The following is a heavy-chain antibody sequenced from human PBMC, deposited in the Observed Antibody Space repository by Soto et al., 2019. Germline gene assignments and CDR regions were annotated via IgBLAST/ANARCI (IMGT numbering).Heavy chain of an antibody. Sequence: ASVKVSCKASGYTFTSYYMHWVRQAPGQGLEWMGIINPSGGSTSYAQKFQGRVTMTRDTSTSTVYMELSSLRSEDTAVYYCARDPGQYSGSYSGMDVWGQGSTVTVSS. CDR1: GYTFTSYY. D-gene: IGHD1-26*01. J-gene: IGHJ6*02. V-gene: IGHV1-46*01. CDR2: INPSGGST. CDR3: ARDPGQYSGSYSGMDV.